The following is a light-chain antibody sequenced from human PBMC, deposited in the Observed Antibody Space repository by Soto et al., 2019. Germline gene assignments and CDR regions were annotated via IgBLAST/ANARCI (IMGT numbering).Light chain of an antibody. CDR3: QLYIRWPLT. Sequence: IEVAQKRATVRRAGEESRSLSCRASQSVSSNLAWYQQKPGQAPSLLIYGASTRATGTPARFSVSGSGTQFTQAFGIRLSEDLAVCYLQLYIRWPLTGGGGTKVDIK. CDR2: GAS. J-gene: IGKJ4*01. V-gene: IGKV3-15*01. CDR1: QSVSSN.